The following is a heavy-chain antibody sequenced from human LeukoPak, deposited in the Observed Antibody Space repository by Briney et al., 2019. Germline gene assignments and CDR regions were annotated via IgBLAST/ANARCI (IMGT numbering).Heavy chain of an antibody. J-gene: IGHJ3*02. D-gene: IGHD2/OR15-2a*01. CDR1: GFTFDDYA. Sequence: GGSLRLSCAASGFTFDDYAMHWVRQAPGKGLEWVSGISWNSGSIGYADSVKGRFTISRDNAKNSLYLQMNSLRAEDTALYYCAKDLGFLMTDHAFDIWGQGTMVTVSS. V-gene: IGHV3-9*01. CDR2: ISWNSGSI. CDR3: AKDLGFLMTDHAFDI.